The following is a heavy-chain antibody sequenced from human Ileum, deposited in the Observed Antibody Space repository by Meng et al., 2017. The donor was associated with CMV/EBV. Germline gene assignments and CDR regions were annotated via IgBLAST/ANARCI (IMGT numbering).Heavy chain of an antibody. CDR2: VYSSGST. CDR1: GGPISGDY. D-gene: IGHD2-2*01. J-gene: IGHJ4*02. V-gene: IGHV4-4*07. CDR3: ARGSSSWAFDY. Sequence: QVHLVASAQGMSWHLEPLSLTRTVSGGPISGDYWSWIRQPATKGLEWIGRVYSSGSTDYNPSLQSRVTMSVDTSKNQFSLKLSSVTAADTAVYYCARGSSSWAFDYWGQGTLVTVSS.